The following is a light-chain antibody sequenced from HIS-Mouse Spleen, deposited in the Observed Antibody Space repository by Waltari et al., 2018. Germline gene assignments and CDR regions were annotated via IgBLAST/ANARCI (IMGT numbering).Light chain of an antibody. CDR2: AAS. CDR1: QGISSY. J-gene: IGKJ1*01. V-gene: IGKV1-9*01. Sequence: DIQLTQSPSFLSASVGDRLTITCRASQGISSYLAWYQQKPGKAPKLLVDAASTLQSGVPSRFSGSGSGTEFTLTISSLQPEDFATYYCQQLNSYPPTFGQGTKVEIK. CDR3: QQLNSYPPT.